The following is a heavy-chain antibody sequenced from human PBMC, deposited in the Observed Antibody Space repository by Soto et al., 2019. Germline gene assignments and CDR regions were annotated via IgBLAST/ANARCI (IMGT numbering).Heavy chain of an antibody. V-gene: IGHV4-59*01. D-gene: IGHD2-8*02. CDR2: AFHTGGT. Sequence: SETLSLTCTVSNDSIRRYYWSWIRQPTGRGLEWIGYAFHTGGTNYNPSLKSRVTISVDSSKSQFALKLNSVTAADTAVYYCAREGSTGGFDYWGQGNMVTVSS. J-gene: IGHJ4*02. CDR3: AREGSTGGFDY. CDR1: NDSIRRYY.